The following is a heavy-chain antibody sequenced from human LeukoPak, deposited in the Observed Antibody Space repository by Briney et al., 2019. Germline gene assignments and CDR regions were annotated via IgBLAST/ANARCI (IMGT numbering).Heavy chain of an antibody. V-gene: IGHV4-34*01. D-gene: IGHD4-17*01. CDR1: GGSFSCYY. CDR2: INHSGST. Sequence: SETLSLTCAVYGGSFSCYYWSWIRQPPGKGLEWIGEINHSGSTNYNPSLKSRVTISVDTSKNQFSLKLTSVTAADTAVYYCARVPNGYNWFDSWGQGTLVTVSS. CDR3: ARVPNGYNWFDS. J-gene: IGHJ5*01.